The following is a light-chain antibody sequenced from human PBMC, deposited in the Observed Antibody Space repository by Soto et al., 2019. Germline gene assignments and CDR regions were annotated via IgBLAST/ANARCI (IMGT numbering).Light chain of an antibody. Sequence: DVVMTQSPLSLPVTLGQPASISCRSSQSLVYSDGSTYLSWFQLRPGQSPRRLIYKVSNRDSGVPDRFSGSGSGPDFTLKISRVEADDVGVYYCMQGTHWPPVTFGQGTKVEIK. CDR1: QSLVYSDGSTY. CDR3: MQGTHWPPVT. CDR2: KVS. J-gene: IGKJ1*01. V-gene: IGKV2-30*01.